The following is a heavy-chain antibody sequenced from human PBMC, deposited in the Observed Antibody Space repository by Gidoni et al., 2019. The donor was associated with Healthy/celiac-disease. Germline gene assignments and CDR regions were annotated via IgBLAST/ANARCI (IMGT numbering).Heavy chain of an antibody. J-gene: IGHJ4*02. CDR1: GGSISSSNW. D-gene: IGHD3-3*01. CDR2: IYHSGST. CDR3: ARVSSVLRFLEWLSPFDY. Sequence: QVQLQESGPGLVQPSGTLSLTCAVSGGSISSSNWWSWVRQPPGKGLEWIGEIYHSGSTNYNPSLKSRVTISVDKSKNQFSLKLSSVTAADTAVYYCARVSSVLRFLEWLSPFDYWGQGTLVTVSS. V-gene: IGHV4-4*02.